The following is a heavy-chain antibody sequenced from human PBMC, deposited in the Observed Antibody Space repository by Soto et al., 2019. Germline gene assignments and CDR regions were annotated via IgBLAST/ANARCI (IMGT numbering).Heavy chain of an antibody. V-gene: IGHV1-3*01. CDR1: GYSLPTHT. Sequence: QVQLVQSGAEVKKPGASVRISCKASGYSLPTHTIHWVRQAPGHRLEWMGWINAANGHTKYSQNCENRVTISSDRSASTVYMKLTGLTSDDTAIYYCARANGNYAWGQNDYWGQGTLVTVSS. D-gene: IGHD1-7*01. CDR3: ARANGNYAWGQNDY. CDR2: INAANGHT. J-gene: IGHJ4*02.